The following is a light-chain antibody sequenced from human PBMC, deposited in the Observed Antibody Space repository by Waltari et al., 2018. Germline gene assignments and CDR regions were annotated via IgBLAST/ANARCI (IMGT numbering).Light chain of an antibody. Sequence: ERVMTQSPATLSVSPGERATLPCRASQSVSSKLAWYQQKPGQAPRLLIYHASTRATGIPARFSGSGSGTEFTLTISRLEPEDFAVYYCQQYGSSPFTFGPGTKVDIK. CDR2: HAS. J-gene: IGKJ3*01. V-gene: IGKV3-15*01. CDR3: QQYGSSPFT. CDR1: QSVSSK.